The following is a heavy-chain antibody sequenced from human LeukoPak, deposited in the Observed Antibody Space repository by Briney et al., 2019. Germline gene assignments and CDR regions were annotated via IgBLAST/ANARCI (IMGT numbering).Heavy chain of an antibody. Sequence: SETLSLTCTVSGYSINSGYFWAWIRQPPGKGLEYIGTIFHSGTTYYNPSLKSRVTISLDTSTNDFSLKLSSVTAADTAVYYCARALRTGSNYFFYGMDVWGKGTTVTVSS. CDR2: IFHSGTT. D-gene: IGHD3-10*01. CDR3: ARALRTGSNYFFYGMDV. CDR1: GYSINSGYF. J-gene: IGHJ6*04. V-gene: IGHV4-38-2*02.